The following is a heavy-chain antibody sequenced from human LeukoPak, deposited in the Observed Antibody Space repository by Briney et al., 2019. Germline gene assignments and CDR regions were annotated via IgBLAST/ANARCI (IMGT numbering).Heavy chain of an antibody. CDR3: AREARYNWFDP. V-gene: IGHV4-59*01. D-gene: IGHD6-6*01. Sequence: SETLSLTCTVSGGSISSYYWSWIRQPPGKGLEWIGYIYYSGSTNYNPSLKSRVTISVDTSKNQLSLKLSSVTAADTAVYYCAREARYNWFDPWGQGTLVTVSS. J-gene: IGHJ5*02. CDR2: IYYSGST. CDR1: GGSISSYY.